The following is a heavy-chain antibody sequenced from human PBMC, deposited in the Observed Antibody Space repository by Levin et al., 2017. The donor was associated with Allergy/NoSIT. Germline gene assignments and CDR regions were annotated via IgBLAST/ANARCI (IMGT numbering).Heavy chain of an antibody. V-gene: IGHV3-7*01. J-gene: IGHJ3*02. CDR3: ARETFGGVIVNDAFDI. CDR2: IKQDGSEK. CDR1: GFTFSSYW. Sequence: GGSLRLSCAASGFTFSSYWMSWVRQAPGKGLEWVANIKQDGSEKYYVDSVKGRFTISRDNAKNSLYLQMNSLRAEDTAVYYCARETFGGVIVNDAFDIWGQGTMVTVSS. D-gene: IGHD3-16*02.